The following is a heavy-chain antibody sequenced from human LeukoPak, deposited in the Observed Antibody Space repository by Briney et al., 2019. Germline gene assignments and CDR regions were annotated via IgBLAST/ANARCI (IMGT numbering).Heavy chain of an antibody. V-gene: IGHV3-23*01. CDR3: AKALGRRYGDYSRD. CDR1: GFTFSSYA. CDR2: ISGSGGST. J-gene: IGHJ4*02. D-gene: IGHD4-17*01. Sequence: GGSLRLSCAASGFTFSSYAMSWVRQAPGKGLEWVSAISGSGGSTYYADSVKSRFTISRDNSKNTLYLQMNSLRAEDTAVYYCAKALGRRYGDYSRDWGQGTLVTVPS.